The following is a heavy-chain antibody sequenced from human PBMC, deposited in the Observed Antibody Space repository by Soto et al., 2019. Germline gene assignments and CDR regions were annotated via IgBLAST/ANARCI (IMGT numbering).Heavy chain of an antibody. Sequence: PGESLKISCKPSGYNFINYWIGWDRQPPGKGLEWMVFIQPGDTDTKYNPSFRGQITISVDKAISTDFVPWTSLRGADTATYYWARLNPTHDRLDYWGQGTLVTVSS. CDR1: GYNFINYW. J-gene: IGHJ4*02. V-gene: IGHV5-51*01. CDR2: IQPGDTDT. CDR3: ARLNPTHDRLDY. D-gene: IGHD1-1*01.